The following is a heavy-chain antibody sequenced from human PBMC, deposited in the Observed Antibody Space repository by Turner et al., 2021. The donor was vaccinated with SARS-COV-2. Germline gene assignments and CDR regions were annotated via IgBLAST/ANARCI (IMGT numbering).Heavy chain of an antibody. Sequence: QVQLVQSGAEVKKPGASVKVSCKASGCPFTSYAMHWVRQAPGQRLEWMGWINAGNGKTKYSQKFQGRVTITRDTSASTAYMELSSLRSEDTAVYYCARDVGYCSSTSCYTGSHFDYWGQGTLVTVSS. V-gene: IGHV1-3*01. CDR1: GCPFTSYA. D-gene: IGHD2-2*02. J-gene: IGHJ4*02. CDR2: INAGNGKT. CDR3: ARDVGYCSSTSCYTGSHFDY.